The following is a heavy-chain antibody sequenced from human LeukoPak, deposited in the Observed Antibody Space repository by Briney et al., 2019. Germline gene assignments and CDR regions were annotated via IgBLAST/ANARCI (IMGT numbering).Heavy chain of an antibody. CDR2: IYTSGST. J-gene: IGHJ4*02. CDR3: ARLKEYCSGGSCYPWYYFDY. V-gene: IGHV4-4*07. D-gene: IGHD2-15*01. Sequence: KPSETLSLTCTVSGGSISSYYWSWIRQPAGKGLEWIGRIYTSGSTNYNPSLKSRVTMSVDTSKNQFSLKLSSVTAADTAVYYCARLKEYCSGGSCYPWYYFDYWGQGTLVTVSS. CDR1: GGSISSYY.